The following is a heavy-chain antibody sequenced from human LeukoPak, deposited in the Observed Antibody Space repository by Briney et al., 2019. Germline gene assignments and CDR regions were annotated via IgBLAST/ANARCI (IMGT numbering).Heavy chain of an antibody. Sequence: SETLSLTCTVSGGSISSHYWSWIRQPPGKGLEWIGYIYYSGSTNYNPSLKSRVTISVDTSKNQFSLKLSSVTAADTAVYYCARGAGYYDFWSGYRTDAFDIWGQGTMVTVYS. CDR2: IYYSGST. J-gene: IGHJ3*02. CDR3: ARGAGYYDFWSGYRTDAFDI. CDR1: GGSISSHY. D-gene: IGHD3-3*01. V-gene: IGHV4-59*11.